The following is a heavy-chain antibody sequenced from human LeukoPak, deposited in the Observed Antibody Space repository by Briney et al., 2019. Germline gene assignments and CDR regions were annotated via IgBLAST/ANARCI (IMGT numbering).Heavy chain of an antibody. D-gene: IGHD1-26*01. J-gene: IGHJ6*02. V-gene: IGHV1-2*02. CDR2: INPNSGGT. Sequence: ASVKVSCKASGYTFTGYYVHWVRQAPGQGLEWMGWINPNSGGTNYAQKFQGRVTMTRDTSISTAYMELSRLRSDDTAVYYCAREGAGSLGSPHYYYYGMDVWGQGTTVTVSS. CDR3: AREGAGSLGSPHYYYYGMDV. CDR1: GYTFTGYY.